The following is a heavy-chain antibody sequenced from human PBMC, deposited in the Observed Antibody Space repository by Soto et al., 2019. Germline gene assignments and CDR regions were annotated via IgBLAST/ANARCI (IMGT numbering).Heavy chain of an antibody. CDR2: IWYDGSNK. CDR3: ARVNNYEAFDI. J-gene: IGHJ3*02. Sequence: GGSLRLSCAASGFTFSSYGMHWVRQAPGKGLEWVAVIWYDGSNKYYADSVKGRFTISRDNSKNTLYLQMNSLRAEDTAVYYCARVNNYEAFDIWGQGTMVTVSS. CDR1: GFTFSSYG. D-gene: IGHD4-4*01. V-gene: IGHV3-33*01.